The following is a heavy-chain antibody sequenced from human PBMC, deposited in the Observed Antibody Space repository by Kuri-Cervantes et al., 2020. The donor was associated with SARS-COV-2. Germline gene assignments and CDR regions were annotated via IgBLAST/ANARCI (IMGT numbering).Heavy chain of an antibody. J-gene: IGHJ4*02. V-gene: IGHV3-30*18. Sequence: GESLKISCAASGFTFSSYGMHWVRQAPGKGLEWVAVISYDGSNKYYADSVKGRFTISRDNSKNTLYLQMNSLRAEDTAVYYCAKDQSARYYDSSGLFDYWGLGTLVTVSS. CDR2: ISYDGSNK. CDR1: GFTFSSYG. D-gene: IGHD3-22*01. CDR3: AKDQSARYYDSSGLFDY.